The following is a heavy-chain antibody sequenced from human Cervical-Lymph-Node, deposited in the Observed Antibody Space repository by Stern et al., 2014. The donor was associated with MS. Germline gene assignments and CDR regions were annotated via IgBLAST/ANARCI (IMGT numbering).Heavy chain of an antibody. CDR2: IHNSGTT. CDR3: SRDADGYSLVFGY. D-gene: IGHD5-24*01. CDR1: GGSISSAEYY. V-gene: IGHV4-30-4*01. J-gene: IGHJ4*02. Sequence: QVQLQESGPGLVKPSQTLSLTCAVTGGSISSAEYYWSWIRQSPGKGLEWIGYIHNSGTTYYNPSLKSRVTISVDTSKNQFSLKLRSVTAADTAVYYRSRDADGYSLVFGYWGRGTLVTVSS.